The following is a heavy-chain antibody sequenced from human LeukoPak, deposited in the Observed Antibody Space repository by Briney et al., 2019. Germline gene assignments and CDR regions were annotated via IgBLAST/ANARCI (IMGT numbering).Heavy chain of an antibody. CDR3: AKAPGYCSSTSCSNYYYYMDV. V-gene: IGHV3-23*01. J-gene: IGHJ6*03. D-gene: IGHD2-2*03. CDR1: GFTFSSYA. CDR2: ISGSGGST. Sequence: PGGSLRLSCAASGFTFSSYAMSWVRQAPGKGLEWVSAISGSGGSTYYADSVKGRFTISRDNSKNTLYLQMNSLRAEDTAVYYCAKAPGYCSSTSCSNYYYYMDVWGKGTTVTVSS.